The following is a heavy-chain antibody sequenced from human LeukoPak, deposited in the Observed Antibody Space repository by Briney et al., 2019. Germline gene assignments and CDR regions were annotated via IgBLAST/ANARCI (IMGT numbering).Heavy chain of an antibody. CDR1: SYPLTSYG. V-gene: IGHV1-18*01. D-gene: IGHD2-15*01. CDR3: ARLQYCSGGSCIGRYNWFDP. J-gene: IGHJ5*02. Sequence: ASVKVSCKASSYPLTSYGISWVRQAPGQGVEWMGWISAYNGNTNYAQKLQGRVTMPSDTSTSTAYMELRSLRSDDTAVYYCARLQYCSGGSCIGRYNWFDPWGQGTLVTVSS. CDR2: ISAYNGNT.